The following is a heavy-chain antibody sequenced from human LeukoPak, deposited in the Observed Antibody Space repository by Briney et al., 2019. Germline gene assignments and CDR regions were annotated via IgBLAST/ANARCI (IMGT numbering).Heavy chain of an antibody. Sequence: SETLSLTCTVSGGSISSYHWSWFRQAPGKGLEWIGYIYDSGSTNFNPSLKSRVTISVDTSKNQFSLKLNSVTAADTTVYYCVGGRNGWYGIGDYWGQGTLVTVSS. D-gene: IGHD6-19*01. V-gene: IGHV4-4*08. CDR3: VGGRNGWYGIGDY. CDR1: GGSISSYH. CDR2: IYDSGST. J-gene: IGHJ4*02.